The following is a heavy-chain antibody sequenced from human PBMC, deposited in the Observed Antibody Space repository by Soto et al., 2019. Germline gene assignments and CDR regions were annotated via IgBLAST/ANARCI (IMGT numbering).Heavy chain of an antibody. V-gene: IGHV3-30-3*01. J-gene: IGHJ4*02. D-gene: IGHD6-13*01. CDR1: GFTFSSYA. CDR3: ARDLRQQQLPGGNY. CDR2: ISYDGSNK. Sequence: QVQLVESGGGVVQPGRSLRLSCAASGFTFSSYAMHWVRQAPGKGLEWVAVISYDGSNKYYADSVKGRFTISRDNSKNTLYLQMNSLRAEDTAVYYCARDLRQQQLPGGNYWGQGTLVTVSS.